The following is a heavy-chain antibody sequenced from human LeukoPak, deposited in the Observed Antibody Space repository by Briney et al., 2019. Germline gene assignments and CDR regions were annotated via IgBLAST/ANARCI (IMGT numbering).Heavy chain of an antibody. Sequence: GGSLRLSCAASGLTFNNYAMNWVRQGLGEGLEWVSAISGTGGSAYYADSVKGRFTISRDNSKNTLYLEMNSLRADDTAVYYCAQAEKRESGHRFQHWGQGILVTVSS. CDR2: ISGTGGSA. J-gene: IGHJ1*01. CDR1: GLTFNNYA. CDR3: AQAEKRESGHRFQH. D-gene: IGHD3-3*01. V-gene: IGHV3-23*01.